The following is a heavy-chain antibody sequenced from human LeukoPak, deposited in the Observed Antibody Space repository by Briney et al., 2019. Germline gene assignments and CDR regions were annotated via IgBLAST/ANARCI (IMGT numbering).Heavy chain of an antibody. J-gene: IGHJ4*02. D-gene: IGHD1-26*01. Sequence: PGGSLRLSCAASGLTFTSYSMNWVRQAPGKGLEWVSTISGGGGSAYYADSVKGRFTISRDNSENTLYLQVNSLRAEDTAVYYCAKGGKWDVTPFDYWGQGTLVTASS. V-gene: IGHV3-23*01. CDR1: GLTFTSYS. CDR3: AKGGKWDVTPFDY. CDR2: ISGGGGSA.